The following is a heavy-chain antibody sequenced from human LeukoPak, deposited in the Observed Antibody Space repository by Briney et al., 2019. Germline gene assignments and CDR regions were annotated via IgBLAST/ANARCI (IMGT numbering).Heavy chain of an antibody. Sequence: GGSLRLSCAASGFTFSSNGMSWVRQAPGKGLEWVSAISTSGGSTHYADSVKGRFTISRDNSKNTLYLQMNSLRAEDTAVYYCASNLRSSGWSPFDYWGQGTLVTVSS. V-gene: IGHV3-23*01. D-gene: IGHD6-19*01. CDR3: ASNLRSSGWSPFDY. J-gene: IGHJ4*02. CDR2: ISTSGGST. CDR1: GFTFSSNG.